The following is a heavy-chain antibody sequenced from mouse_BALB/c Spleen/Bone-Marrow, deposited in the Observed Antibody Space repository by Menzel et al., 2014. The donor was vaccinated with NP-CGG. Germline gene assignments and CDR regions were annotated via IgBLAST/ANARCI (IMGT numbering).Heavy chain of an antibody. V-gene: IGHV1-54*03. J-gene: IGHJ4*01. D-gene: IGHD2-3*01. CDR3: ARSIYDGYSEAMDY. CDR2: NNPGSGGT. CDR1: GYAFTNYL. Sequence: VQLQQSGAELVRPGTSVKVSCKASGYAFTNYLIEWVKQRPGRGLEWIGVNNPGSGGTNYNEKFKGKATLTADISSSTVYMQLSSPTSDDSAVNFCARSIYDGYSEAMDYWGQGTSVTVSS.